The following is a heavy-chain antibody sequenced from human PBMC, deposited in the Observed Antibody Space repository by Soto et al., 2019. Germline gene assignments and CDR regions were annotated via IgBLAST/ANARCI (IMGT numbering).Heavy chain of an antibody. J-gene: IGHJ4*02. CDR3: ARGLWTYYDILTGYYKGYGFDY. D-gene: IGHD3-9*01. Sequence: PSGTLSLTCAAYGGSFSGYYWSWIRQPPGKGLEWIGEINHSGSTNYNPSLKSRVTISVDTSKNQFSLKLSSVTAADTAVYYCARGLWTYYDILTGYYKGYGFDYWGQGTLVTVSS. CDR1: GGSFSGYY. CDR2: INHSGST. V-gene: IGHV4-34*01.